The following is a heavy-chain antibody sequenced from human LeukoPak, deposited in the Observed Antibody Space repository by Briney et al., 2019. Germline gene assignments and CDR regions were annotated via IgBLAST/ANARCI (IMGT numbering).Heavy chain of an antibody. Sequence: SETLSLTCAVSGDSFSSGGYSWTWIRQPPGKGLEWIGYIYHSGTTYYNPSLKSRVTISVDRSKNQFSLKLSSVTAADTAVYYCAGFGVGIDYWGQGTLVTVSS. V-gene: IGHV4-30-2*01. CDR1: GDSFSSGGYS. J-gene: IGHJ4*02. D-gene: IGHD3-3*01. CDR3: AGFGVGIDY. CDR2: IYHSGTT.